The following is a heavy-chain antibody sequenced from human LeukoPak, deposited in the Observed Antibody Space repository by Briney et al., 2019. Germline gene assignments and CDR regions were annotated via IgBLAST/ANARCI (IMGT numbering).Heavy chain of an antibody. CDR2: ISSRSSDI. D-gene: IGHD2-2*01. Sequence: PGGSLRLSCAASEFTFSTYSMNWVRQTPGKGLEWVSFISSRSSDIYYADSVKGRFTISRDNAKNSLYLQMNSLRAEDTAVYYCARAMYQLGYYHYYMDVWGKGTTVTVSS. CDR3: ARAMYQLGYYHYYMDV. CDR1: EFTFSTYS. J-gene: IGHJ6*03. V-gene: IGHV3-21*01.